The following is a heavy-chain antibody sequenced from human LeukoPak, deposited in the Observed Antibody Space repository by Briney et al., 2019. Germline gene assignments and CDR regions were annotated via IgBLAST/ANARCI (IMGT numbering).Heavy chain of an antibody. D-gene: IGHD6-6*01. J-gene: IGHJ4*02. CDR1: GGTFSSYA. CDR2: IIPIFGTA. V-gene: IGHV1-69*05. Sequence: SSVKVSCKASGGTFSSYASSWVRQAPGQGLEWMGGIIPIFGTANYAQKFQGRVTITTDESTSTAYMELSSLRSEDTAVYYCARMSIAAHPGDYWGQGTLVTVSS. CDR3: ARMSIAAHPGDY.